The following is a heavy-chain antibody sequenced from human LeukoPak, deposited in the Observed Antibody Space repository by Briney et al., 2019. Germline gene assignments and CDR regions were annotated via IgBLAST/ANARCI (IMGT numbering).Heavy chain of an antibody. CDR1: GYTFTSYG. CDR3: ARNCGGDCPFDY. V-gene: IGHV1-18*01. J-gene: IGHJ4*02. D-gene: IGHD2-21*02. CDR2: IGAYNGNT. Sequence: ASVKVSCKASGYTFTSYGISWVRQAPGQGLEWMGWIGAYNGNTNYAQKLQGRVTMTTDTSTSTAYMELGSLRSDDTAVYYCARNCGGDCPFDYWGQGTLVTVSS.